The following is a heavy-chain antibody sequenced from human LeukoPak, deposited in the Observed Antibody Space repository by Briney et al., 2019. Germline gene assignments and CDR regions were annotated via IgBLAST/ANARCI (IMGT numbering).Heavy chain of an antibody. CDR2: ISSSSSYI. V-gene: IGHV3-21*04. CDR3: AVPGGLGELSLLL. J-gene: IGHJ4*02. D-gene: IGHD3-16*02. CDR1: GFTFSSYS. Sequence: GGSLRLSCAASGFTFSSYSMNWVRQAPGKGLEWVSSISSSSSYIYYADSVKGRFTISRDNAKNSLYLQMNSLRAEDTAVYYCAVPGGLGELSLLLWGQGTLVTVSS.